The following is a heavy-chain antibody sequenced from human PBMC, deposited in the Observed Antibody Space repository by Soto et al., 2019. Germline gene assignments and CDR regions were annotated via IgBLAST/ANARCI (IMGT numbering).Heavy chain of an antibody. D-gene: IGHD6-13*01. CDR3: ARSGIAAAGNWFDP. CDR1: GGSISSYY. V-gene: IGHV4-59*08. CDR2: IYYSGST. J-gene: IGHJ5*02. Sequence: SETLSLTCTVSGGSISSYYWSWIRQPTGKGLEWIGYIYYSGSTNYNPSLKSRVTISVDTSKNQFSLKLSSVTAADTAVYYCARSGIAAAGNWFDPWGQGTLVTVSS.